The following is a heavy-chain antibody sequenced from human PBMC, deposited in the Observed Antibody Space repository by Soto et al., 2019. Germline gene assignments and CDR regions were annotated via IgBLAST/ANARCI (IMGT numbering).Heavy chain of an antibody. CDR2: IYYNGST. J-gene: IGHJ4*02. CDR1: GGSLSSSYYF. D-gene: IGHD1-26*01. V-gene: IGHV4-39*01. CDR3: TRRTKKIILGAAIDY. Sequence: ASETLSLTCSVAGGSLSSSYYFWGWIRQPPGKGLEWIGSIYYNGSTYYTPSLKSRVTISLDTSKNQFSLKLSSVTAADTAVYYCTRRTKKIILGAAIDYWGQGTPVTVYS.